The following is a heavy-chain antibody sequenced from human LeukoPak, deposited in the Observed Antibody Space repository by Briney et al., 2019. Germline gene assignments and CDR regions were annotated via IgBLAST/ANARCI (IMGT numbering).Heavy chain of an antibody. CDR2: IYYSGST. CDR3: ARDYGDYAAFDI. Sequence: KASQTLSLTCTVSGGSISSGGYYWSWIRQHPGKGLEWIGYIYYSGSTYYNPSLKSRVTISVDTSKNQFSLKLSSVTAADTAVYYCARDYGDYAAFDIWGQGTMVTVPS. J-gene: IGHJ3*02. CDR1: GGSISSGGYY. V-gene: IGHV4-31*03. D-gene: IGHD4-17*01.